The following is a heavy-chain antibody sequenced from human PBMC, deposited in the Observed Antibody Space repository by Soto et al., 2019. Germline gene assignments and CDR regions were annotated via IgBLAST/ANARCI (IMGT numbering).Heavy chain of an antibody. Sequence: SETLSLTCTVSGGSISSYYWSWIRQPPGKGLEWIGYIYYSGSTNYNPSLKSRVTISVDTSKNQLSLKLSSVTAADTAVYYCARDQSAIAAAQGGYYYYGMDVWGQGTTVTVS. CDR2: IYYSGST. CDR3: ARDQSAIAAAQGGYYYYGMDV. CDR1: GGSISSYY. V-gene: IGHV4-59*01. D-gene: IGHD6-13*01. J-gene: IGHJ6*02.